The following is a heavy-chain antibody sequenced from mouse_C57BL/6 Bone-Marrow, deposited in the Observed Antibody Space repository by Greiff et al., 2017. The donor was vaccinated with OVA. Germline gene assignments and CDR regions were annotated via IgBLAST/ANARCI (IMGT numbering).Heavy chain of an antibody. V-gene: IGHV5-6*01. CDR2: ISSGGSYT. CDR3: ARLTGALDY. D-gene: IGHD4-1*01. J-gene: IGHJ2*01. Sequence: EVQLVESGGDLVKPGGSLKLSCAASGFTFSSYGMSWVRQTPDKRLEWVATISSGGSYTYYPDSVKGRFTISRDNAKNTLYLQMSSLKSEDTAMYYCARLTGALDYWGQGTTLTVSS. CDR1: GFTFSSYG.